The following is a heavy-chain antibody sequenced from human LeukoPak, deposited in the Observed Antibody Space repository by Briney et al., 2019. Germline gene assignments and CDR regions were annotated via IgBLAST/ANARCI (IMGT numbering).Heavy chain of an antibody. CDR2: INAGNGNT. J-gene: IGHJ6*02. D-gene: IGHD6-13*01. CDR1: GYTFTSYA. Sequence: ASVNVSCKASGYTFTSYAMHWVRQAPGQRLEWMGWINAGNGNTKYSQKFQGRVTITRGTSASTAYMELSSLRSEDTAVYYCARDFSSWGTYYYYYYGMDVWGQGTTVTVSS. V-gene: IGHV1-3*01. CDR3: ARDFSSWGTYYYYYYGMDV.